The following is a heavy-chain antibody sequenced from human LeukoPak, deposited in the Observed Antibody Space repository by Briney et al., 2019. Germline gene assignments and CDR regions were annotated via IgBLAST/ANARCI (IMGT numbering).Heavy chain of an antibody. CDR1: GGSISSYY. J-gene: IGHJ6*03. V-gene: IGHV4-4*07. CDR2: IYTSGST. D-gene: IGHD3-9*01. CDR3: ARDLPGYDIPGGYYYYYMDV. Sequence: SETLSLTCTVSGGSISSYYWSWIRQPAGKGLEWIGRIYTSGSTNYNPSLKSRVTMSVDTSKNQFSLKLSSVTAADTAVYYCARDLPGYDIPGGYYYYYMDVWGKGTTVNVSS.